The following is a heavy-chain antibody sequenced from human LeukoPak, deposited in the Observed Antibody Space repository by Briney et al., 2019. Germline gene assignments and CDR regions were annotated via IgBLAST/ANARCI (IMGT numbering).Heavy chain of an antibody. CDR2: IYYSGST. D-gene: IGHD6-19*01. CDR3: ARGEGYSSGRYDYYYYYGMDV. Sequence: SSETLSLTCTVSGGSISSYYWSWIRQPPGKGLEWIGYIYYSGSTNYNPSLKSRVTISVDTSKNQFSLKLSSVTAADTAVYYCARGEGYSSGRYDYYYYYGMDVWGQGTTVTVSS. J-gene: IGHJ6*02. CDR1: GGSISSYY. V-gene: IGHV4-59*01.